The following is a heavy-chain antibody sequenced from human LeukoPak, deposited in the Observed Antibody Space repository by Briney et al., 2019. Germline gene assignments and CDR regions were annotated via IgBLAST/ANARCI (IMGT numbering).Heavy chain of an antibody. Sequence: PGGSLRLSCAASGFTFSSYGMSWVRQAPGKGLEWVSAISGSGGSTYYADSVKGRFTISRDNSKNTLYLQMNSLRAEDTAVYYCAKVGGHSSSWYYYYYYMDVWGKGTTVTISS. CDR1: GFTFSSYG. V-gene: IGHV3-23*01. J-gene: IGHJ6*03. CDR3: AKVGGHSSSWYYYYYYMDV. D-gene: IGHD6-13*01. CDR2: ISGSGGST.